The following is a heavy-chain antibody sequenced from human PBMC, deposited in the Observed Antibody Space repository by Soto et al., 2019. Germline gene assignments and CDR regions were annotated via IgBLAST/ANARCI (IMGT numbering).Heavy chain of an antibody. CDR1: GGSVSSYY. CDR3: ARVGPDRLAPEYFQH. V-gene: IGHV4-59*02. Sequence: ETLSLTCTVSGGSVSSYYWSWIRRPPGKGLEWIGYIYYSGSTNYNPSLRSRVTISVDTSKNQFSLKLSSVTAADTAVYYCARVGPDRLAPEYFQHWGQGTLVTVSS. J-gene: IGHJ1*01. D-gene: IGHD6-19*01. CDR2: IYYSGST.